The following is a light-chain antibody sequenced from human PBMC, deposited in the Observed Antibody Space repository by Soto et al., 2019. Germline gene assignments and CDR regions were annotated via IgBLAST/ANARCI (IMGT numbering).Light chain of an antibody. CDR3: QQSYSTPRT. V-gene: IGKV1-39*01. J-gene: IGKJ1*01. CDR1: QSINSY. Sequence: IQMTQSPSSLSASVGDRVTITCRASQSINSYLTWYQQKPGKAPKLLIYAASSFHSGVPSRFSGSASGTDFTLTISSLQPEDFATYYCQQSYSTPRTFGQGTKVEIK. CDR2: AAS.